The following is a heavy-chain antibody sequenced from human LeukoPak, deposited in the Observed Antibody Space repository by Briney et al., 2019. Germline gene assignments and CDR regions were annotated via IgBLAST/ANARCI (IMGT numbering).Heavy chain of an antibody. D-gene: IGHD1-26*01. CDR2: MNPNSGNT. J-gene: IGHJ6*02. CDR3: ARGTLPTTILFYYYYGMDV. CDR1: GYTFTSYD. V-gene: IGHV1-8*01. Sequence: ASVKVSCKASGYTFTSYDIYWVRQATGQGLEWMGWMNPNSGNTGYAQKFQGRVTMTRNTSISTAYMELSSLRSEDTAVYYCARGTLPTTILFYYYYGMDVWGQGTTVTVSS.